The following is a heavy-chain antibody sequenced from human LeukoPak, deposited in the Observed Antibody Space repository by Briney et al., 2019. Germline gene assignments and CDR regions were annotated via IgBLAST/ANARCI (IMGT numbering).Heavy chain of an antibody. CDR2: HNWNGGSI. CDR3: ARSQTWIQLWFFDY. CDR1: GFTFDDYG. V-gene: IGHV3-20*04. D-gene: IGHD5-18*01. J-gene: IGHJ4*02. Sequence: GGSLSLSCATSGFTFDDYGMSWLRQAPGKALEWVSDHNWNGGSIGYAHSVKGRLIISRDNGKNSLYLQMNSLRAEDTALYYCARSQTWIQLWFFDYWGQGTLVTVSS.